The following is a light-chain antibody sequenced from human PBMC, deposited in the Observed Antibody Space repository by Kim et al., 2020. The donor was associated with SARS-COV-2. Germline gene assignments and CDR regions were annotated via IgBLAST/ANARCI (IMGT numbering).Light chain of an antibody. CDR3: QALDSSTVV. CDR1: KLVDKY. J-gene: IGLJ2*01. Sequence: SYELTQPPSVSVSPGQTASITCSGDKLVDKYACWYQQKPGQSPVLVIYQDSKRPSGIPERFSGSNSGNTATLTISGTQAMDEDDYYCQALDSSTVVFGGGTQLTVL. CDR2: QDS. V-gene: IGLV3-1*01.